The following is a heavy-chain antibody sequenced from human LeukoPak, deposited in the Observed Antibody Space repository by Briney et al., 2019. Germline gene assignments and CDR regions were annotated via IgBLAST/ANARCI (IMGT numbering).Heavy chain of an antibody. Sequence: LSCAASGFTFSDYYMSWIRQHPGKGLEWIGYIYYSGSTYYNPSLKSRVTISVDTSKNQFSLKLSSVTAADTAVYYCARGYSGYGSDYWGQGTLVTVSS. J-gene: IGHJ4*02. CDR1: GFTFSDYY. D-gene: IGHD5-12*01. CDR3: ARGYSGYGSDY. CDR2: IYYSGST. V-gene: IGHV4-31*02.